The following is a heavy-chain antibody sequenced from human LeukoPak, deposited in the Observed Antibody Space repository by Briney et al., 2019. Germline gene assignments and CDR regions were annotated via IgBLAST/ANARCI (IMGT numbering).Heavy chain of an antibody. CDR3: ARVPGIAPPVDY. Sequence: ASVKVSCKASGYTFTGYYMHWVRPAPGQGLEWMGWINPNSGGTNYAQKFQGRVTMTRDTSISTAYMELSRLRSDDTAVYYCARVPGIAPPVDYWGQGTLVTVSS. CDR2: INPNSGGT. V-gene: IGHV1-2*02. J-gene: IGHJ4*02. D-gene: IGHD6-13*01. CDR1: GYTFTGYY.